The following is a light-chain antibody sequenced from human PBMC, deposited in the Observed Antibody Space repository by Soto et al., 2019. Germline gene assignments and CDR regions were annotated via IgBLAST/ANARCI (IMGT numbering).Light chain of an antibody. J-gene: IGLJ2*01. CDR3: GTWDAGLSGVV. V-gene: IGLV1-51*01. Sequence: QSVLTQPPSVSAAPGQKVTISCSGSNSNIGDNYVCWYRHLPGAAPKLLIYDDNKRPSGIPDRFSGSKSGTSATLGITGLQTGDEADYYCGTWDAGLSGVVFGGGTKLTVL. CDR2: DDN. CDR1: NSNIGDNY.